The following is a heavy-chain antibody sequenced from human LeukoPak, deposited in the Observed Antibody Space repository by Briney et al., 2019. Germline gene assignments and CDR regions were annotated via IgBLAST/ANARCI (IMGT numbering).Heavy chain of an antibody. CDR3: AAIAAAGRDYYGMDV. CDR2: IYYSGST. CDR1: GGSISSYY. V-gene: IGHV4-59*01. J-gene: IGHJ6*02. Sequence: SETLSLTCTVSGGSISSYYWGWIRQPPGKGLEWIGYIYYSGSTNYNPSLKSRVTISVDTSKDQFSLKLSSVTAADTAVYYCAAIAAAGRDYYGMDVWGQGTTVTVSS. D-gene: IGHD6-13*01.